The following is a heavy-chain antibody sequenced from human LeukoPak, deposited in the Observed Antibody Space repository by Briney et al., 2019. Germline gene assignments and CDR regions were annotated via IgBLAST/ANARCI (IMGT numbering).Heavy chain of an antibody. J-gene: IGHJ4*02. CDR2: ISSNGGST. Sequence: GGSLRLSCAASGFTFSSYAMHWVRQAPGKGLEYVSAISSNGGSTYYANSVKGRFTISRDNSKNTLYLQMGSLRAEDVAVYYCAGDRLGFGEYDYWGQGTLVTVSS. CDR1: GFTFSSYA. CDR3: AGDRLGFGEYDY. D-gene: IGHD3-10*01. V-gene: IGHV3-64*01.